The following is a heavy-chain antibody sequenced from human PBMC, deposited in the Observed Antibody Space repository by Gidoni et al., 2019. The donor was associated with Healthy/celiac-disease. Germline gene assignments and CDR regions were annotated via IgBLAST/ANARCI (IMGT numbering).Heavy chain of an antibody. J-gene: IGHJ4*02. CDR1: GDSASSNSAA. CDR3: ARGDAGKGYGIFDY. CDR2: TYYRSKWYN. D-gene: IGHD1-1*01. Sequence: QVQLQQSGPGRVKPSQTLSLTCAISGDSASSNSAAWNWIRRSPSRGLEWLGRTYYRSKWYNDYAVSVKSRITINPDTSKNQFSLQLNSVTPEDTAVYYCARGDAGKGYGIFDYWGQGTLVTVSS. V-gene: IGHV6-1*01.